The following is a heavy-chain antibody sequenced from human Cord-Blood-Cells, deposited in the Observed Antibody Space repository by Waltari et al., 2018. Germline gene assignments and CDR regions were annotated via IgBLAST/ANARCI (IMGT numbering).Heavy chain of an antibody. V-gene: IGHV4-34*01. CDR2: INHSGST. CDR3: ATRGTGAGDDAFDI. Sequence: QVQLQQWGAGLLKPSETLSLTCAVYGGSFSGYYWRWIRQPPGKGLEWIGEINHSGSTNYNPSLKSRVTISVDTSKNQFSLKLSSVTAADTAVYYCATRGTGAGDDAFDIWGQGTMVTVSS. D-gene: IGHD7-27*01. J-gene: IGHJ3*02. CDR1: GGSFSGYY.